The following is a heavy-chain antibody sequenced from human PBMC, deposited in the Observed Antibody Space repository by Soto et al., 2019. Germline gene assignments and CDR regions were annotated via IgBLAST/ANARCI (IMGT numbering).Heavy chain of an antibody. Sequence: SVKVSCKASGFTFTSSAVQGVLQARGQRLESTGASVFVSGVTNYAQKFQERVTITRDMSTSTAYMELSSLRSEDTAVYYCAASNAYYDFWSGSFMDVWGQAITVTVS. CDR3: AASNAYYDFWSGSFMDV. CDR2: SVFVSGVT. V-gene: IGHV1-58*01. D-gene: IGHD3-3*01. CDR1: GFTFTSSA. J-gene: IGHJ6*02.